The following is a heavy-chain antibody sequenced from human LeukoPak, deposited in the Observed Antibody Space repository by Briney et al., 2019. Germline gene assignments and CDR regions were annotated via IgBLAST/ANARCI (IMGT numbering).Heavy chain of an antibody. D-gene: IGHD3-16*01. CDR3: AYGKYYFDY. V-gene: IGHV5-51*01. CDR1: GYRFTSNW. J-gene: IGHJ4*02. CDR2: IYPGDSDT. Sequence: GEALKISWKGSGYRFTSNWIALVRQMPGKGLEWMGIIYPGDSDTRYSPSFQGQVTISADKSISTAYLQWSSLRASDTAIYFCAYGKYYFDYWGQGTLVTVSS.